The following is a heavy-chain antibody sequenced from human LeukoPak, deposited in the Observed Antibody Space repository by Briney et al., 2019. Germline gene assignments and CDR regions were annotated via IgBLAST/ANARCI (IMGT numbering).Heavy chain of an antibody. Sequence: SETLSLTCTVSGGSISSSSYYWGWIRQPPGKGLEWIGSIYYSGSTYHNPSLKSRVTISVDTSKNQFSLKLSSVTAADTAVYYCARSADILAGYYGVQDYWGQGTLVTVSS. CDR2: IYYSGST. CDR3: ARSADILAGYYGVQDY. V-gene: IGHV4-39*07. CDR1: GGSISSSSYY. J-gene: IGHJ4*02. D-gene: IGHD3-9*01.